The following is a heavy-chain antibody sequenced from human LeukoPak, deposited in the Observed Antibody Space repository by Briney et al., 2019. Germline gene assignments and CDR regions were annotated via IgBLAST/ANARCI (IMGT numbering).Heavy chain of an antibody. D-gene: IGHD4-23*01. Sequence: SETLSLTCTVSGGSISSYYWSWIRQPPGKGLEWIGSIYHSGSTYYNPSLKSRVTISVDTSKNQFSLKLSSVTAADTAVYYCASRGNSGLLFDYWGQGTLVTVSS. CDR2: IYHSGST. CDR3: ASRGNSGLLFDY. V-gene: IGHV4-59*08. CDR1: GGSISSYY. J-gene: IGHJ4*02.